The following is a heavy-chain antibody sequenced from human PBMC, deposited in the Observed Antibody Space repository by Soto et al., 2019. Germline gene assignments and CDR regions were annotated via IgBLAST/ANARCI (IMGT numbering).Heavy chain of an antibody. CDR2: IYSGGST. J-gene: IGHJ5*02. D-gene: IGHD5-18*01. CDR1: GFTVSSNY. CDR3: ARVLGYSYGFDIDWFDP. V-gene: IGHV3-53*01. Sequence: GGSLRLSCAASGFTVSSNYMSWVRQAPGKGLEWVSVIYSGGSTYYADSVKGRFTISRDNSKNTLYLQMNSLRAEDTAVYYCARVLGYSYGFDIDWFDPWGQGTLVTVSS.